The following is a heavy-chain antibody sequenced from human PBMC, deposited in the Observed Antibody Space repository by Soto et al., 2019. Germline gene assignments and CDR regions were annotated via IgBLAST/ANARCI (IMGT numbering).Heavy chain of an antibody. CDR2: INSNSGGT. CDR3: ARDSPSLAYCGGDCYSIDY. CDR1: GYTFTDYY. V-gene: IGHV1-2*02. Sequence: QVQLVQSGAEVKKPGASVKVSCEASGYTFTDYYMHWVRQAPGQGLEWMGWINSNSGGTNYAQKFQGRVTMTRDTSITTVYMELRRLRSDDTAVYYCARDSPSLAYCGGDCYSIDYWCQGTLVTVSS. J-gene: IGHJ4*02. D-gene: IGHD2-21*02.